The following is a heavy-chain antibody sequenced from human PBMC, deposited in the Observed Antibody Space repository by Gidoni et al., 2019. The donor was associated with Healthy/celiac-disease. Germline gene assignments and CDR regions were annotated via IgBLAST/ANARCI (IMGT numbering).Heavy chain of an antibody. J-gene: IGHJ1*01. CDR3: VKDGGIAARPAHFQH. CDR2: ISSNGGST. Sequence: EVQLVESGGGLVQPGGSLRLSCSASGFTFSSYAMHWVRQAPGKGLEYVSAISSNGGSTYYADSVKGRFTISRDNSKNTLYLQMSGLRAEDTAVYYCVKDGGIAARPAHFQHWGQGTLVTVSS. CDR1: GFTFSSYA. D-gene: IGHD6-6*01. V-gene: IGHV3-64D*09.